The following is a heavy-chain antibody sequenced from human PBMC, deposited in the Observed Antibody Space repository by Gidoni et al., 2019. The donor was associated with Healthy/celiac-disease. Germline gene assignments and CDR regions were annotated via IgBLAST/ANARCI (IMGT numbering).Heavy chain of an antibody. CDR1: GGSISSSSYY. V-gene: IGHV4-39*01. CDR2: IYYSGST. Sequence: QLQLQESGPGLVKPSETLSLTCTVSGGSISSSSYYWGWLRQPPGKGLEWIGSIYYSGSTYYNPSLKSRVTISVDTSKNQFSLKLSSVTAADTAVYYCARLGSSGSLGYWGQGTLVTVSS. CDR3: ARLGSSGSLGY. J-gene: IGHJ4*02. D-gene: IGHD6-19*01.